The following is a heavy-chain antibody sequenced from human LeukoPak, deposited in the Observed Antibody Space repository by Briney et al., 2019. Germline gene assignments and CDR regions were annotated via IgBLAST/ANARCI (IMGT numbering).Heavy chain of an antibody. Sequence: ASVKVSCKASGYTFTGYYMHWVRQAPGQGLEWMGWMNPNSGNTGYAQKFQGRVTITRNTSVSIAYMELSSLGSEDTAVYYCARRDYTALDSWGQGTLVTVSS. J-gene: IGHJ4*02. CDR3: ARRDYTALDS. V-gene: IGHV1-8*03. D-gene: IGHD4-11*01. CDR2: MNPNSGNT. CDR1: GYTFTGYY.